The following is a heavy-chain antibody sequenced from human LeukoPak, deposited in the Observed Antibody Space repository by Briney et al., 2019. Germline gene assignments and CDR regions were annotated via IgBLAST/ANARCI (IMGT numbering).Heavy chain of an antibody. CDR3: ARNPSSGYDY. J-gene: IGHJ4*02. CDR1: GGSFSVYY. D-gene: IGHD3-22*01. Sequence: SETLSLTCAVYGGSFSVYYWGWIRQPPGKGLEWIGNIYYSGKTYYNPSLKSRVTMSVDTSKNQFSLKVNSVTAADTAVYYCARNPSSGYDYWGQGTLVTVSS. CDR2: IYYSGKT. V-gene: IGHV4-34*01.